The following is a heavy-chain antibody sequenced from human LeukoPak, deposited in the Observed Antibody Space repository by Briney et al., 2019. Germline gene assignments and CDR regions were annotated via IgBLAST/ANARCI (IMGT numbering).Heavy chain of an antibody. Sequence: GGSLRLSCAASGFTFSSDWMSWGRQAPGKGLEWVAKINQDGSERYYADSVKGRFTISRDNAQNSLSLEMNSLRAEDTAVYYWARDRWDLDYWGQGTLVTVST. CDR2: INQDGSER. CDR3: ARDRWDLDY. V-gene: IGHV3-7*01. J-gene: IGHJ4*02. CDR1: GFTFSSDW. D-gene: IGHD1-26*01.